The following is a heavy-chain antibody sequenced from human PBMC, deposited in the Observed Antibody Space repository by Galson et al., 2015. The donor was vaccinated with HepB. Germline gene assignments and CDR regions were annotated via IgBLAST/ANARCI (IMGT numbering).Heavy chain of an antibody. CDR3: ARGFSIAAAGTDGWFDP. CDR1: GGTFSSYA. J-gene: IGHJ5*02. V-gene: IGHV1-69*13. Sequence: SVKVSCKASGGTFSSYAISWVRQAPGQGLEWMGGIIPIFGTANYAQKFQGRVTTTADESTSTAYMELSSLRSEDTAVYYCARGFSIAAAGTDGWFDPWGQGTLVTVSS. CDR2: IIPIFGTA. D-gene: IGHD6-13*01.